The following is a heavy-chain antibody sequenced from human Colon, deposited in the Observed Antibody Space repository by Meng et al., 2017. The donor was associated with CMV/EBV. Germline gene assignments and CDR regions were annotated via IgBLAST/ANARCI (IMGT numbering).Heavy chain of an antibody. D-gene: IGHD2-2*01. J-gene: IGHJ6*02. CDR2: IYYSGST. CDR1: GGSISSGGYY. CDR3: ARAKGLDCSSTSCYYYYGMDV. Sequence: SETLSLTCTASGGSISSGGYYWSWIRQHPGKGLEWIGYIYYSGSTYYNPSLKSRVTISVDTSKNQFSLKLSSVTAADTAVYYCARAKGLDCSSTSCYYYYGMDVWGQGTTVTVSS. V-gene: IGHV4-31*03.